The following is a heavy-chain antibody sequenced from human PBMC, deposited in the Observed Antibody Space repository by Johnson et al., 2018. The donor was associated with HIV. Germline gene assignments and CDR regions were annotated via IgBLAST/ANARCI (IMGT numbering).Heavy chain of an antibody. J-gene: IGHJ3*02. D-gene: IGHD3-10*01. CDR1: GFIFSNYP. CDR2: ISKDGANN. V-gene: IGHV3-30*04. Sequence: QMLLVESGGGVVQPGKSLRLSCAASGFIFSNYPMHWVRQAPGKGLEWVAVISKDGANNYHADSVKGRFTISRDNSKNTLYLQMNSLRGEDRAVYYCARDWEGSGTYGVYDEGFDSWGTGTMVTVAS. CDR3: ARDWEGSGTYGVYDEGFDS.